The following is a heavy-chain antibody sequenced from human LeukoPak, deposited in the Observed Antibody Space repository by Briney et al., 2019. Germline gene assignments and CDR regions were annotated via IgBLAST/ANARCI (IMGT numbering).Heavy chain of an antibody. Sequence: SETLSLTCTVSGGSISSGGYYWSWIRQHPGKGLEWIGYIYYSGSTYYNPSLKRRVTISVDTSKNQFSLKLSSVTAADTAVYYCARDHLRYDSYYYYYGMDVWGQGTTVTVSS. CDR1: GGSISSGGYY. CDR3: ARDHLRYDSYYYYYGMDV. CDR2: IYYSGST. J-gene: IGHJ6*02. D-gene: IGHD1-1*01. V-gene: IGHV4-31*03.